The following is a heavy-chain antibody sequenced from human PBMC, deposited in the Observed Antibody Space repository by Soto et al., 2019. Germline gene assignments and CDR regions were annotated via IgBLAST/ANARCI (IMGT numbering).Heavy chain of an antibody. Sequence: GASVKVSCKASGGTFSSYAISWVRQAPGQGLEWMGGIIPIFGTANYAQKFQGWVTMTRDTSISTAYMELSRLRSDDTAVYYRARDFGQLGNWFDPWGQGTLVTVSS. D-gene: IGHD6-13*01. V-gene: IGHV1-69*05. CDR3: ARDFGQLGNWFDP. CDR2: IIPIFGTA. CDR1: GGTFSSYA. J-gene: IGHJ5*02.